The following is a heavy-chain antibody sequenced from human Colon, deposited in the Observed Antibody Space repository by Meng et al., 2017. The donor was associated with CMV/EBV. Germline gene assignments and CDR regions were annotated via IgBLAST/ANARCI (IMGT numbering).Heavy chain of an antibody. D-gene: IGHD3-10*01. Sequence: GESLKISCAASGFTFSSYGMNWVRQAPGRGLEWVASIVTTGSAVYYADSVKGRFTISRDNAKNSLYLQMSSLSAEDTAVYYCVRGVGSEVLWFGELLFGDRYYYYYGMDVWGQGTTVTVSS. V-gene: IGHV3-21*01. CDR1: GFTFSSYG. CDR2: IVTTGSAV. CDR3: VRGVGSEVLWFGELLFGDRYYYYYGMDV. J-gene: IGHJ6*02.